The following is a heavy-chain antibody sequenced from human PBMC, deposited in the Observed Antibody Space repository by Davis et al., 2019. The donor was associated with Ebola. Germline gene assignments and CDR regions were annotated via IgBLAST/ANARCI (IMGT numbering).Heavy chain of an antibody. J-gene: IGHJ3*02. Sequence: PGGSLRLSCAASGFTFGSSAMSWVRQAPGKGLEWVSAISDSGRKTYYADSVKGRFTISRDNSKNTLYLQMNSLKTEDTAVYYCTTDTWGLVNPHAFDIWGQGTMVTVSS. CDR3: TTDTWGLVNPHAFDI. D-gene: IGHD3-16*01. CDR2: ISDSGRKT. V-gene: IGHV3-23*01. CDR1: GFTFGSSA.